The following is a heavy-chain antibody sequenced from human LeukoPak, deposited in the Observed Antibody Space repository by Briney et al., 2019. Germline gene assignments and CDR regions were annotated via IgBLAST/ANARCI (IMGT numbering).Heavy chain of an antibody. CDR1: GFNFNSYG. J-gene: IGHJ4*02. Sequence: GGSLRLSCVASGFNFNSYGMTWVRQAPGKGLEWVSSISGGGGNTYYADSVKGRFTISRDNPKNKVYLQMNSLRAEDTAVYYCAKEWDYWGQGTLVTVPS. V-gene: IGHV3-23*01. CDR2: ISGGGGNT. CDR3: AKEWDY.